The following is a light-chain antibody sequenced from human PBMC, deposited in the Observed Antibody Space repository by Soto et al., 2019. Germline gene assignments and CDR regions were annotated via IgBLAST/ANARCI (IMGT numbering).Light chain of an antibody. J-gene: IGLJ3*02. Sequence: QPVLTQSPSASASLGASVKLTCTLSSGHSSYAIAWHQQQPEKGPRYLMKLNSDGSHSKGDGIPDCFSGSSSGAERYLTISSLQSEDEADYYCQTWGFPWVFGGGTKLTVL. CDR2: LNSDGSH. CDR1: SGHSSYA. V-gene: IGLV4-69*01. CDR3: QTWGFPWV.